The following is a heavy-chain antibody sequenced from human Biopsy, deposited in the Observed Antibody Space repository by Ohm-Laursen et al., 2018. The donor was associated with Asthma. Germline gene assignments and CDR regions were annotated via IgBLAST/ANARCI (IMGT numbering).Heavy chain of an antibody. J-gene: IGHJ5*02. Sequence: GTLSLTCTVSNGSISSNFYYWGWIRQPPGKGLEWVGSIHKNGIGYYKSSLKSRLTISVDTSKNQFSLKLSSVTAADTAVYYCARASVAASSNWFDPWGQGTLVTVSS. V-gene: IGHV4-39*01. CDR2: IHKNGIG. D-gene: IGHD6-19*01. CDR1: NGSISSNFYY. CDR3: ARASVAASSNWFDP.